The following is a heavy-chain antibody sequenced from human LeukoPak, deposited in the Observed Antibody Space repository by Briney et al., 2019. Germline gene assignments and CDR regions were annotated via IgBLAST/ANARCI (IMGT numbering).Heavy chain of an antibody. Sequence: SETLSLTCTVSGGSISSYYWNWIRQPPGTGLEWVGFIYYSWSTNYNPSLNSRGTISVDTSKNQFSLKLSSVTAADTAVYYCARSIVEAQLYFDYWGQGTLVTVSS. CDR1: GGSISSYY. CDR3: ARSIVEAQLYFDY. V-gene: IGHV4-59*01. D-gene: IGHD1-26*01. CDR2: IYYSWST. J-gene: IGHJ4*02.